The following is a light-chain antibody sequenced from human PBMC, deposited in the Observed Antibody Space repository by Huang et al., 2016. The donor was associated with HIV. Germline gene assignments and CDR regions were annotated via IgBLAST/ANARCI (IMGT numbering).Light chain of an antibody. Sequence: EIVLTQSPATLSLSPGERATLSCRANQSVSTYLAWYQHKPGQAPRLLIYEASNRATAIPARFSGSGSGTDFTLTISSLEPEDFAVYYCQQRSNWPPITFGQGTRLEIK. V-gene: IGKV3-11*01. CDR2: EAS. CDR3: QQRSNWPPIT. CDR1: QSVSTY. J-gene: IGKJ5*01.